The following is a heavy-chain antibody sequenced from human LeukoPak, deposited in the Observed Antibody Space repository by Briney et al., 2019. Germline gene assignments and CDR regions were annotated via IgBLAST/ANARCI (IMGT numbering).Heavy chain of an antibody. J-gene: IGHJ4*02. V-gene: IGHV3-48*01. Sequence: GGSLRLSCAASGFTFSSYSMNWVRQAPGKGLEWVSYISSSSSTIYYADSVKGRFTISRDNAKNSLHLQMNSLRAEDTAVYYCARMAGGWYWGQGTLVTVSS. D-gene: IGHD3-10*01. CDR2: ISSSSSTI. CDR3: ARMAGGWY. CDR1: GFTFSSYS.